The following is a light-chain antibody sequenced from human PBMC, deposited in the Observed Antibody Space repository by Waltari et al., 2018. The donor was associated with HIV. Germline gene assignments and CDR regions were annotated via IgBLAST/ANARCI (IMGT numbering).Light chain of an antibody. CDR2: EVT. J-gene: IGLJ2*01. Sequence: QSALTQPASVSGSPGQSIVLPCTGSSSDIGYYDYVSWLQQYPGQAPKALIYEVTSRPSGTSSRFSGSKSATTAFLAISKLQTDDEADYFCSSYTRRGTVVFGGGTRLTVL. CDR3: SSYTRRGTVV. CDR1: SSDIGYYDY. V-gene: IGLV2-14*03.